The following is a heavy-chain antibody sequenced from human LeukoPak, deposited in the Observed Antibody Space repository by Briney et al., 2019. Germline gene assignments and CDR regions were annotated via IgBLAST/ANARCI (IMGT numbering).Heavy chain of an antibody. D-gene: IGHD3-3*01. CDR2: ITSSSSYI. CDR1: GFTFSRYS. CDR3: ASSITIFGVVKPYYFDY. Sequence: GGSLRLSCAASGFTFSRYSMNWVRQAPGKGLEWVSSITSSSSYIYYANSVKGRFTISRDNAKNSLYLQMNNLRAEDTAVYCCASSITIFGVVKPYYFDYWGQGTLVTVSS. J-gene: IGHJ4*02. V-gene: IGHV3-21*01.